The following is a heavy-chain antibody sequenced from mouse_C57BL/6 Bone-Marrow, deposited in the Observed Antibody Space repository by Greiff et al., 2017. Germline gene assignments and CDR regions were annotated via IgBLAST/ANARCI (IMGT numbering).Heavy chain of an antibody. CDR2: IDPGSGST. CDR1: GYTFTSYW. V-gene: IGHV1-55*01. D-gene: IGHD1-1*01. CDR3: AREGYGSSYLYFDV. J-gene: IGHJ1*03. Sequence: VQLQQPGAELVKPGASVKMSCKASGYTFTSYWITWVKQRPGQGLEWIGVIDPGSGSTNYNEKLKSKATLTVETSSSTAYMQLSSLTSEDSAVYYCAREGYGSSYLYFDVWGTGTTVTVSS.